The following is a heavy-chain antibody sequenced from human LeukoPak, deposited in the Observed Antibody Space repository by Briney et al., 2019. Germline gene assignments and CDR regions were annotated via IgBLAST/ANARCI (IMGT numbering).Heavy chain of an antibody. D-gene: IGHD1-1*01. Sequence: GGSLRLSCAASGFTFSNARMSWVRQAPGKGLEWVGRIKSKTDGGTTDYAAPVKGRFTISRDDSKNTLYLQMNSLKTEDTAVYYCTTAANDGDFDYWGQGTLVTVSS. V-gene: IGHV3-15*01. CDR2: IKSKTDGGTT. J-gene: IGHJ4*02. CDR3: TTAANDGDFDY. CDR1: GFTFSNAR.